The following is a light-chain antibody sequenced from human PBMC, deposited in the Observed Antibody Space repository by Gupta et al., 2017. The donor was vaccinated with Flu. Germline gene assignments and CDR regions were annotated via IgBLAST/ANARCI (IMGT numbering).Light chain of an antibody. CDR2: GAS. CDR3: QQYYTRPET. J-gene: IGKJ1*01. CDR1: HSIAIN. Sequence: GERATRSCRASHSIAINLAWYQQKPGQAPRPLIYGASTRATGIPARFSGTGSGTEFTLAINSLQSEDFAVYYCQQYYTRPETFGLGTKVE. V-gene: IGKV3-15*01.